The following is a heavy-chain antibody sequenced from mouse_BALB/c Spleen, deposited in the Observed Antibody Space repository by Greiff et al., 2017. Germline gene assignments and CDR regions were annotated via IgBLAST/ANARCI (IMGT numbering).Heavy chain of an antibody. CDR1: GFAFSSYD. CDR2: ISSGGGST. D-gene: IGHD1-1*01. J-gene: IGHJ1*01. Sequence: EVQGVESGGGLVKPGGSLKLSCAASGFAFSSYDMSWVRQTPEKRLEWVAYISSGGGSTYYPDTVKGRFTISRDNAKNTLYLQMSSLKSEDTAMYYCARHEIHYYGSSYRYFDVWGAGTTVTVSS. V-gene: IGHV5-12-1*01. CDR3: ARHEIHYYGSSYRYFDV.